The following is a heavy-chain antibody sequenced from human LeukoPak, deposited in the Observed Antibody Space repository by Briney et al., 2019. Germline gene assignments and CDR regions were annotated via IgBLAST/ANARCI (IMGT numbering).Heavy chain of an antibody. V-gene: IGHV3-21*01. J-gene: IGHJ5*02. CDR3: ARDFRYSGSYHHWFDP. CDR2: ISSSGTYI. Sequence: GGSLRLSCAASGFTFSAYSINWVRQAPGRGLEWVSSISSSGTYIYYADSVKGRFTISRGNAKNSLSLQMNSLRAEDTAVYYCARDFRYSGSYHHWFDPWGQGTLVTVSS. D-gene: IGHD1-26*01. CDR1: GFTFSAYS.